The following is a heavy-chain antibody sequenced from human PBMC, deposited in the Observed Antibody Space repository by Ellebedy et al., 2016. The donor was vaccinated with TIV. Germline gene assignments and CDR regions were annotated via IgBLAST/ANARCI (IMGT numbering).Heavy chain of an antibody. CDR1: GFTFSHHA. J-gene: IGHJ6*02. V-gene: IGHV3-30*04. CDR3: SREGLEAGMDL. Sequence: GGSLRLSCAASGFTFSHHAFYWVRQAPGKGLEWVTIISFDGNNKFYLDSVEGRFSISRDDSKNTLYLQMNSLRPDDTAVYYCSREGLEAGMDLWGQGTTVIVSS. CDR2: ISFDGNNK.